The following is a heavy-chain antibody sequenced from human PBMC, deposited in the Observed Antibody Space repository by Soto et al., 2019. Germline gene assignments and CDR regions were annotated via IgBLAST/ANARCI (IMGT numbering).Heavy chain of an antibody. CDR2: IYYSGTH. CDR3: ARVQMATLYFDY. CDR1: GGSISSYY. J-gene: IGHJ4*02. V-gene: IGHV4-59*01. D-gene: IGHD5-12*01. Sequence: SETLSLTCTVSGGSISSYYWSWVRQPPGKGLEWIGYIYYSGTHNYDPSFKSRLTISIDTSKNQFSLKLNSVTAADTAVYYCARVQMATLYFDYWGQGTLVTVSS.